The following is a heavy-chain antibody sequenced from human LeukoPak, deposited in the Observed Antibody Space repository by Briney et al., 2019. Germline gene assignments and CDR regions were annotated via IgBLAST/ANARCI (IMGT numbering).Heavy chain of an antibody. CDR3: AISQGRYCSSTSCYNTFDY. CDR2: ISSSSSYI. J-gene: IGHJ4*02. CDR1: RFTFSSYR. D-gene: IGHD2-2*01. Sequence: AGGSLRLSCAASRFTFSSYRMNWIRQAPGKGLEWVSSISSSSSYIYYADSVKGRFTISRDNAKNSLYLQMNSLRAEDTAVYYCAISQGRYCSSTSCYNTFDYWGQGTLVTVSS. V-gene: IGHV3-21*01.